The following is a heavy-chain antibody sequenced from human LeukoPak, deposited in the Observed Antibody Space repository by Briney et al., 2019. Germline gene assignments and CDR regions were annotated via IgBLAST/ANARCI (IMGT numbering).Heavy chain of an antibody. CDR3: ARDYTAMVKLDY. Sequence: PGRSLRFSCAASGFTFSSYAMHWVRQAPGKGLEWVAVISYDGSNKYYADSVKGRFTISRDNSKNALYLQMNSLRAEDTAVYYCARDYTAMVKLDYWGQGTLVTVSS. D-gene: IGHD5-18*01. V-gene: IGHV3-30-3*01. J-gene: IGHJ4*02. CDR2: ISYDGSNK. CDR1: GFTFSSYA.